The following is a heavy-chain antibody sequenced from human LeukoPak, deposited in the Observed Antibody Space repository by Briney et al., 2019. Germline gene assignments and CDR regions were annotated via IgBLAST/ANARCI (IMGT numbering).Heavy chain of an antibody. CDR1: GFTFSSYG. Sequence: GGSLRPSCAASGFTFSSYGMHWVRQAPGKGLEWVAVISYDGSNKYYADSVKGRFTISRDNSKNTLYLQMNSLRAEDTAVYYCAGGQQLEYAFDIWGQGTMVTVSS. CDR3: AGGQQLEYAFDI. D-gene: IGHD6-13*01. CDR2: ISYDGSNK. V-gene: IGHV3-30*03. J-gene: IGHJ3*02.